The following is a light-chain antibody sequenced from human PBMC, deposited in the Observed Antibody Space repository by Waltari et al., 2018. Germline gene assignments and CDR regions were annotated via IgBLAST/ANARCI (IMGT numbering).Light chain of an antibody. J-gene: IGLJ3*02. CDR3: ASWDDSLSVGV. CDR1: IPHLGTNY. Sequence: QSVLTQPPSASGTPGQRVTISCSGSIPHLGTNYVYCYQPFPGTAPNLLIQRNNQRPSGVPDRFSGSKSGTSASLAISGLRSEDEADYYCASWDDSLSVGVFGGGTKLTVL. V-gene: IGLV1-47*01. CDR2: RNN.